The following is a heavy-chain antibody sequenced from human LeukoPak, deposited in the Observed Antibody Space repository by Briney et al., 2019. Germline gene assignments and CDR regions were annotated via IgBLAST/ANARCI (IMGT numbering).Heavy chain of an antibody. V-gene: IGHV4-30-2*01. Sequence: SETLSLTCAVSGGSISSGGYSWSWIRQPPGKGLEWIGYIYHSGSIYYNPSLKSRVTISVDRSKNQTSLKLSSVTAADTAVYYCARGDSSGYYQNWFDPWGQGTLVTVSS. CDR3: ARGDSSGYYQNWFDP. CDR1: GGSISSGGYS. J-gene: IGHJ5*02. D-gene: IGHD3-22*01. CDR2: IYHSGSI.